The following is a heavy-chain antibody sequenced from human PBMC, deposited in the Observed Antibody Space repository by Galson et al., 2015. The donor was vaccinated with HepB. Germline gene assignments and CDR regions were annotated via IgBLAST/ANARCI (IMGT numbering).Heavy chain of an antibody. V-gene: IGHV5-10-1*01. CDR1: GYSFTSYW. CDR2: IDPSDSYT. CDR3: ARHSRLKEPLMGRFDY. J-gene: IGHJ4*02. D-gene: IGHD1-26*01. Sequence: QSGAEVKKPGESLRISCKGSGYSFTSYWISWVRQMPGKGLEWMGRIDPSDSYTNYSPSFQGHVTISADKSISTAYLQWSSLKASDTAMYYCARHSRLKEPLMGRFDYWGQGTLVTVSS.